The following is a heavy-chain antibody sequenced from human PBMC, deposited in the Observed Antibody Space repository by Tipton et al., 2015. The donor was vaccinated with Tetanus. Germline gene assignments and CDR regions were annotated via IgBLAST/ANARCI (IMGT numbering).Heavy chain of an antibody. CDR3: VKFEYRTSFAS. V-gene: IGHV4-34*01. J-gene: IGHJ4*02. Sequence: GLVKPSETLSLTCAVYGGSFSGFYWSWIRQPPGKGLEWIGEINHSGSTNYNPSLKSRVTTSVDTSKNHFSLKLSSVTAADTAVYFCVKFEYRTSFASWGQGALVTVSS. D-gene: IGHD6-6*01. CDR1: GGSFSGFY. CDR2: INHSGST.